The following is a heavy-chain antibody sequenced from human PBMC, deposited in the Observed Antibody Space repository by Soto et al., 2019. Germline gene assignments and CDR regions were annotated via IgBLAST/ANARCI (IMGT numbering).Heavy chain of an antibody. CDR1: GFTFSDYA. CDR3: ARSFAGCGSTSSRFDY. D-gene: IGHD2-2*01. Sequence: LRLSCTGSGFTFSDYAVNWVRQAPGEGLEWVGFIRSEAYGGTPEYAASAKGIFTISRDDSKSIAYLQMNSLKTEDTAVYYCARSFAGCGSTSSRFDYWGQGTLVTVSS. CDR2: IRSEAYGGTP. V-gene: IGHV3-49*04. J-gene: IGHJ4*02.